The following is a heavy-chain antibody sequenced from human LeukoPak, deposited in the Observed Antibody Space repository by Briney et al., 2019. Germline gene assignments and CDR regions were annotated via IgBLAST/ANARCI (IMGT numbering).Heavy chain of an antibody. J-gene: IGHJ5*02. V-gene: IGHV3-30*04. CDR2: ISYDGSNK. CDR3: ARGSWFDP. Sequence: SGRSLRLSCAASGFTFSSYAMHWVRQAPGKGLEWVAVISYDGSNKYYADSVKGRFTISRDNSKNTLYLQMNSLRAEDTAVYYCARGSWFDPWGQGTLVTVSS. CDR1: GFTFSSYA.